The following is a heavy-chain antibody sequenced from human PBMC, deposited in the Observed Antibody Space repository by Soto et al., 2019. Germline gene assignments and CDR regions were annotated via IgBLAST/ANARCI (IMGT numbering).Heavy chain of an antibody. CDR3: AREGLRGYSGYDTNYYFAY. CDR1: GFTFSSYG. V-gene: IGHV3-33*01. D-gene: IGHD5-12*01. Sequence: QVQLVESGGGVVQPGRSLRLSCAASGFTFSSYGMHWVRQAPGKGLEWVAVIWYDGSNKYYADSVKGRFTISRDNSKNTLYLQMNSLSAEDKAVYYCAREGLRGYSGYDTNYYFAYWGQGTLVTVSS. CDR2: IWYDGSNK. J-gene: IGHJ4*02.